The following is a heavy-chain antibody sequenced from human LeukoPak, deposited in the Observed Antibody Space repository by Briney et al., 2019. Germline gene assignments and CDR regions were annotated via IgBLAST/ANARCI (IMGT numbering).Heavy chain of an antibody. V-gene: IGHV4-30-4*01. CDR2: VYYSGST. CDR1: GGSISSGDYY. D-gene: IGHD6-13*01. CDR3: ARESSSWYYFDY. Sequence: PSQTLSLTCTVSGGSISSGDYYRSWIRQPPGKGLEWIGYVYYSGSTYYNPSLKSRVTISVDTSKNQFSLKLSSVTAADTAVYYCARESSSWYYFDYWGQGTLVTVSS. J-gene: IGHJ4*02.